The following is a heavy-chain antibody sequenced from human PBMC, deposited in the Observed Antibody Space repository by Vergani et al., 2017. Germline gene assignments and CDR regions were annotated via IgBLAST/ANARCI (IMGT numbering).Heavy chain of an antibody. CDR3: AKNPGISTTRHYYALDV. CDR1: GFKFSDHY. V-gene: IGHV3-11*04. Sequence: LEESGGGSVKPGGSLRLSCAASGFKFSDHYMSWIRQAPGKGLEWVSHISPGASTVSYTDSVTGRFTVSRDNNNNSLTLDITTRRVEDAAVYYCAKNPGISTTRHYYALDVWGQGTTVTVSS. D-gene: IGHD1-1*01. J-gene: IGHJ6*02. CDR2: ISPGASTV.